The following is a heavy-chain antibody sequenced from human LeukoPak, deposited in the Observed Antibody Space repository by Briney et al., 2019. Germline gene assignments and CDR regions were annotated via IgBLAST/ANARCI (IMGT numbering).Heavy chain of an antibody. J-gene: IGHJ4*02. CDR2: LSGGSVST. CDR1: GFTFSSYA. Sequence: GGSLRLSCVASGFTFSSYAMSWVRQAPGKGLEWVSALSGGSVSTYYADSVRGRFTISRDNSKNTVYLQMNSLRADDTAVYYCAKLCSAYDSGVYWGQGTLVTVSS. D-gene: IGHD5-12*01. CDR3: AKLCSAYDSGVY. V-gene: IGHV3-23*01.